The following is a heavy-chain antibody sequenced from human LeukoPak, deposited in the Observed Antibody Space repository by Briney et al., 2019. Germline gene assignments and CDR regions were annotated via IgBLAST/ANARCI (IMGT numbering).Heavy chain of an antibody. V-gene: IGHV4-34*01. CDR3: ARHGPNDYVWGSYRSLTSDAFDI. CDR2: INHSGST. D-gene: IGHD3-16*02. CDR1: GGSFSGYY. Sequence: SETLSLTCAVYGGSFSGYYWSWIRQPPGKGLEWIGEINHSGSTNYNPSLKSRVTISVDTSKNQFSLKLSSVTAADTAVYYCARHGPNDYVWGSYRSLTSDAFDIWGQGTMVTVSS. J-gene: IGHJ3*02.